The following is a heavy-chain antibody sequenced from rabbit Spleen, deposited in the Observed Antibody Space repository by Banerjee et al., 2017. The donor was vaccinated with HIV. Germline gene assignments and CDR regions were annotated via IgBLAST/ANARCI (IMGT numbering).Heavy chain of an antibody. Sequence: QSLEESGGGLVQPGGSLKLSCKASGFDFSRYYVSWVRQAPGKGLEWIGDIDPIFGIAVYASWVNGRFTISSHNAQNTLYLQLNSLTAADTATYFCARDGAGGSYFALWGQGTLVTV. CDR1: GFDFSRYY. J-gene: IGHJ4*01. CDR3: ARDGAGGSYFAL. CDR2: IDPIFGIA. D-gene: IGHD8-1*01. V-gene: IGHV1S7*01.